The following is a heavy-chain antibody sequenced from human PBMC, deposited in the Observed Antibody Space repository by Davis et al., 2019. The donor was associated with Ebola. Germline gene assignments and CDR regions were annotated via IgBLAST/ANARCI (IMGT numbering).Heavy chain of an antibody. CDR1: GHYFPNYW. Sequence: GESLKISCKGSGHYFPNYWIAWVRQMPGQGLEWMGITNPGESDTRYSPSFEGQVTISADKSISTAYLQWSSLKASDTAMYYCARHPSGIWGQGTMVTVSS. V-gene: IGHV5-51*01. D-gene: IGHD3-10*01. CDR2: TNPGESDT. J-gene: IGHJ3*02. CDR3: ARHPSGI.